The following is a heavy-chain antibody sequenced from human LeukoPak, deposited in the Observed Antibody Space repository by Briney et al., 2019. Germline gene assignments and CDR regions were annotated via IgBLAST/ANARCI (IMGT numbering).Heavy chain of an antibody. V-gene: IGHV1-18*01. CDR2: ISVYNGNT. D-gene: IGHD2-2*02. Sequence: SVKVSCKASGYTFANFGITWVRQAPGQGLDWMGWISVYNGNTNYAQNLQGRVTLTTDTSTSTAYMELRSLRSDDTALYYCARTCSSSSCYMVHWGQGTLVTVSS. CDR1: GYTFANFG. J-gene: IGHJ4*02. CDR3: ARTCSSSSCYMVH.